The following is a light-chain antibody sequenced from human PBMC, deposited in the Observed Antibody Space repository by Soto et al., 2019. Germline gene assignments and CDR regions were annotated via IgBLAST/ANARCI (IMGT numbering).Light chain of an antibody. Sequence: QSVLTQPPSVSAAPGQRVTISCSGSSSNIGNHYVSWYQQLPGTAPKLLIYDNNKRPSEIPDRFSGSKSGTSATLGITGLQTGDEADYYCGTWDSSLRGVFGGGTKVTVL. V-gene: IGLV1-51*01. J-gene: IGLJ3*02. CDR3: GTWDSSLRGV. CDR1: SSNIGNHY. CDR2: DNN.